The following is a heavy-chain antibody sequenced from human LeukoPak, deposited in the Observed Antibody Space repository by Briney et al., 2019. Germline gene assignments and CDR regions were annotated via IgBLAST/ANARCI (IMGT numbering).Heavy chain of an antibody. J-gene: IGHJ4*02. D-gene: IGHD2-2*01. V-gene: IGHV3-48*01. CDR3: ARDGPPAGAGDFDY. Sequence: GGSLRLSCAASGFSTSTYSMGWVRQAPGKGLEWVSYIGSTSIYADSVKGRFTISRDNAKNSLYLQMNSLRAEDTAVYYCARDGPPAGAGDFDYWGQGTPVTASS. CDR2: IGSTSI. CDR1: GFSTSTYS.